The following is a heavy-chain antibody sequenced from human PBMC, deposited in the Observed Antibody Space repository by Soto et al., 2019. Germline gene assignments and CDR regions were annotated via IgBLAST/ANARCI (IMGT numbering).Heavy chain of an antibody. CDR1: GYTFVSFY. D-gene: IGHD4-17*01. V-gene: IGHV1-46*01. Sequence: ASVKVSCKASGYTFVSFYVHWVRQAPGQGLEWMGVINPNGGSTAYAQKFQGRVTMTRDTSTSTVYMELSSLRSEDTAVYYCARFATVTPPYYFDYWGQGTLVTVSS. J-gene: IGHJ4*02. CDR3: ARFATVTPPYYFDY. CDR2: INPNGGST.